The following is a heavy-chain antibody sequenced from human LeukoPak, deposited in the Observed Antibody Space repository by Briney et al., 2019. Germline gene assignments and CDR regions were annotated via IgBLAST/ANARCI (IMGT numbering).Heavy chain of an antibody. CDR2: ITSGSSYV. V-gene: IGHV3-21*06. CDR1: GFTFSSYN. D-gene: IGHD3-10*01. CDR3: ASTNHYYGSGTYDYYFDY. J-gene: IGHJ4*02. Sequence: AGGSLRLSCAASGFTFSSYNMNWVRQGPGKGLEWVSSITSGSSYVFYADSVKGRFTISRDNAKNSLYLQMTSLRAEDTAVYYCASTNHYYGSGTYDYYFDYWGQGTLLTVSS.